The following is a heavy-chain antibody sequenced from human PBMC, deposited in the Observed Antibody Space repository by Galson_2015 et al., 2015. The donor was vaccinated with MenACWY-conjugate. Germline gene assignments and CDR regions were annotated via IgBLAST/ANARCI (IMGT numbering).Heavy chain of an antibody. CDR1: VGSISSSDYC. Sequence: SETLSLTCTVSVGSISSSDYCWGWLRQSPGKGLEWIGTISESGNTYYNPSLKSRVTISVDTSKNQFSLKLRSVTAADTAVYYCARDQEWELFAPGWYFDLWGRGTLVTVSS. CDR3: ARDQEWELFAPGWYFDL. J-gene: IGHJ2*01. V-gene: IGHV4-39*07. D-gene: IGHD1-26*01. CDR2: ISESGNT.